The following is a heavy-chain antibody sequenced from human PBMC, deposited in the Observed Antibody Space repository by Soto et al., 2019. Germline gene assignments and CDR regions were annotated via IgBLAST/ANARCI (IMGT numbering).Heavy chain of an antibody. CDR3: AQGLYYYDSSGYRLFDY. D-gene: IGHD3-22*01. Sequence: GGSLRLSCAASGFSFSDHAMHWVRRAPGKGLEWVALVAHDGTSKYYAGSVKGRFTVSRDNSKITVYLQMNSLRAEDTAVYFCAQGLYYYDSSGYRLFDYWGPGTLVTVSS. CDR1: GFSFSDHA. J-gene: IGHJ4*02. CDR2: VAHDGTSK. V-gene: IGHV3-30-3*01.